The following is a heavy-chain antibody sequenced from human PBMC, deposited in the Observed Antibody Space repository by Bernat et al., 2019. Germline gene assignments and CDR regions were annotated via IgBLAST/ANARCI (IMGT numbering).Heavy chain of an antibody. Sequence: EVQLLESGGGLVQPGGSLRLSCAASGFTFSSYAMSWVRQAPGKGLEWVSSISSSSSYIYYADSVKGRFTISRDNAKNSLYLQMNSLRAEDTTVYYCASGFPYYYYGMDVWGQGTTVTISS. J-gene: IGHJ6*02. CDR2: ISSSSSYI. D-gene: IGHD2-21*01. V-gene: IGHV3-21*01. CDR1: GFTFSSYA. CDR3: ASGFPYYYYGMDV.